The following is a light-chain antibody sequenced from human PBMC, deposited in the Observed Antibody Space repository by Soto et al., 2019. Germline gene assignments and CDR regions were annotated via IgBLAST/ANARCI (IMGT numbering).Light chain of an antibody. V-gene: IGLV2-14*03. CDR3: SSYRSSTLV. J-gene: IGLJ2*01. CDR2: DVS. CDR1: SSDIGGYNF. Sequence: QSALTQPASVSGSPGQSITISCTGTSSDIGGYNFVSWYQQHPGKAPKLMIYDVSNRPSGVSNRFSGSKSVNTASLTISGLQAEDEADYYCSSYRSSTLVFGGGTKLTVL.